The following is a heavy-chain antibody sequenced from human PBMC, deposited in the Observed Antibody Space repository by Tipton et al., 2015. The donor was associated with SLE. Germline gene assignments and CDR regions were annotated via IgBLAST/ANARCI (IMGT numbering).Heavy chain of an antibody. CDR3: ARVDTAIYYYYGMDV. Sequence: GSLRLSCAASGFTFSSYWMHWVRQAPGKGLVWVSRISSDGSSTSYADSVKGRFTISRDNAKNTLYLQMNSLRAEDTAVYYCARVDTAIYYYYGMDVWGQGTTVTVSS. CDR1: GFTFSSYW. V-gene: IGHV3-74*01. CDR2: ISSDGSST. J-gene: IGHJ6*02. D-gene: IGHD5-18*01.